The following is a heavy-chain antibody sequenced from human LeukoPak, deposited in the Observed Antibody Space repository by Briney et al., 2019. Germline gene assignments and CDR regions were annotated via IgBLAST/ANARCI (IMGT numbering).Heavy chain of an antibody. D-gene: IGHD1-26*01. J-gene: IGHJ6*03. CDR3: ARVTAGATTLNYYYYSMDV. CDR2: ITSTSAYR. Sequence: GGSLRLSCVGSGFAFNSYTITWVRQAPGKGLEWVSLITSTSAYRQYADSVRGRFTISRDNAKNSLYLQMNSLGAEDTAVYHCARVTAGATTLNYYYYSMDVWGKGTTVTVSS. V-gene: IGHV3-21*01. CDR1: GFAFNSYT.